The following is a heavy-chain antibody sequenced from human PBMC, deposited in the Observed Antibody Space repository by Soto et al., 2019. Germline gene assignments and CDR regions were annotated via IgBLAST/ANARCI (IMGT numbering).Heavy chain of an antibody. J-gene: IGHJ5*02. V-gene: IGHV2-26*01. D-gene: IGHD2-2*01. Sequence: QVTLKESGPVLVKPTETLTLTCTVSGFSLSNARMGVSWIRQPPGKALEWLAHIFSNDEKSYSTSLKSRLTISKDTSKSQVVLTMTNMDPVDTATYYCARTQIFEFYCSSTSCYHGPRGSWFDPWGQGTLVTVSS. CDR2: IFSNDEK. CDR3: ARTQIFEFYCSSTSCYHGPRGSWFDP. CDR1: GFSLSNARMG.